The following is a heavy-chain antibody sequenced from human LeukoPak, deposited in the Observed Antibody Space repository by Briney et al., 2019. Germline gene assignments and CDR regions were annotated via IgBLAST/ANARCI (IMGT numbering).Heavy chain of an antibody. V-gene: IGHV4-39*07. CDR3: ARANSAGCGGDCYLDY. CDR2: IYYSGST. Sequence: SETLSLTCTVSGGSISSSSYYWGWIRQPPGKGLEWIGSIYYSGSTYYNPSLKSRVTISVDTSKNQFSLKLSSVTAADTAVYYCARANSAGCGGDCYLDYWGQGTLVTVSS. CDR1: GGSISSSSYY. D-gene: IGHD2-21*02. J-gene: IGHJ4*02.